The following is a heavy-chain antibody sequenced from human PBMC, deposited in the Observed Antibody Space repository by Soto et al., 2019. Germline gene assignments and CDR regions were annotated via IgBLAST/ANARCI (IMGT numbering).Heavy chain of an antibody. V-gene: IGHV4-31*03. J-gene: IGHJ4*02. CDR1: GGSISSGGYY. Sequence: KPSETLSLTCTVSGGSISSGGYYWSWIRQHPGKGLEWIGYIYYSGSTYYNPSLKSRVTISVDTSKNQFSLKLSSVTAADTAVYYCASGTTMVRGVRRGPPYYFDYWGQGTLVTVSS. D-gene: IGHD3-10*01. CDR2: IYYSGST. CDR3: ASGTTMVRGVRRGPPYYFDY.